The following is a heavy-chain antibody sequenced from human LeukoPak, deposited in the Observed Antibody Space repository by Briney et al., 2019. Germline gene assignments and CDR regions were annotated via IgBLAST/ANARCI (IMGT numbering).Heavy chain of an antibody. J-gene: IGHJ4*02. CDR3: ARVGRRGVSWSGYYLDY. CDR1: GGSISSGDYY. CDR2: IYYSGST. D-gene: IGHD3-3*01. V-gene: IGHV4-30-4*02. Sequence: SETLSLTCTVSGGSISSGDYYWSWIRQPPGKGLEWIGYIYYSGSTYYNPSLKSRVTISVDTSKNQFSLKLSSVTAADTAVYYCARVGRRGVSWSGYYLDYWGQGTLVTVSS.